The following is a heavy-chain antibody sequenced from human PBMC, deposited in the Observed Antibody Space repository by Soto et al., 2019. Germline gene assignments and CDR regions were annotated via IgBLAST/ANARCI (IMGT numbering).Heavy chain of an antibody. J-gene: IGHJ6*01. D-gene: IGHD6-19*01. CDR3: ATFESSGTWGYQYGMVV. CDR1: GYSITSYA. V-gene: IGHV1-3*01. Sequence: GASVKVSCEASGYSITSYAMHSVRQASGQRLEWMGWLNAVNGNTKYSQKFQGRVTITRDTSACSAYMELSSLRSEDTAGYYCATFESSGTWGYQYGMVVLGQGTTLTVSS. CDR2: LNAVNGNT.